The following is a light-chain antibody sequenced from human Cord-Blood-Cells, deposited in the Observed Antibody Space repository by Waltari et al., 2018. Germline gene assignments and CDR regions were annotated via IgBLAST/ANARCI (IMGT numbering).Light chain of an antibody. CDR1: QSVSRY. CDR3: QQRSNWLT. V-gene: IGKV3-11*01. J-gene: IGKJ4*01. CDR2: DAS. Sequence: EIVLTQSPATLSLSPGERATRSCRASQSVSRYLAWYQQKPGQAPRLLIYDASNRATGIPAKFSGSGSVTDFTLTISSLEPEDFAVYYCQQRSNWLTFGGGTKVEIK.